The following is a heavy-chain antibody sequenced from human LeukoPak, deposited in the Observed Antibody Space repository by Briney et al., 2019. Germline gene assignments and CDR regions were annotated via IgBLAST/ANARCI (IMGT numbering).Heavy chain of an antibody. D-gene: IGHD2-15*01. V-gene: IGHV3-30-3*01. CDR3: AICSGGSCYHYAFDI. CDR1: GFTFSYYA. J-gene: IGHJ3*02. CDR2: ISYDGSNK. Sequence: TGGSLRLSCAASGFTFSYYAMHWVRQAPGKGLEWVAVISYDGSNKYYADSVKGQVTISRDNAKNTLYLQMNSLRAEDTAVYYCAICSGGSCYHYAFDIWGQGTMVTVSS.